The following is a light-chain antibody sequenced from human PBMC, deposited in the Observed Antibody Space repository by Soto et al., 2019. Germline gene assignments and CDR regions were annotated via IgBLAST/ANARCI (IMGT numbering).Light chain of an antibody. J-gene: IGLJ1*01. V-gene: IGLV2-23*01. CDR2: EGH. Sequence: QSALAQPASVSGSPGQSITISCTGTSGFVGSFSLVSWYQQHPGNAPKLMISEGHRRPSGVPNRFSGSTSVNSASLTISGLQAEDEDYYYCCLDRGATTYVFGTGTKVTVL. CDR3: CLDRGATTYV. CDR1: SGFVGSFSL.